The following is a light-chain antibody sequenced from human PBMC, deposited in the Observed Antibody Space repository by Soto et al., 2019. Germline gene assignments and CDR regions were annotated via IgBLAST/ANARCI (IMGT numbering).Light chain of an antibody. CDR3: QQYDNSPIT. J-gene: IGKJ1*01. CDR2: GAS. V-gene: IGKV3-20*01. CDR1: QSISSSF. Sequence: IRLTQSPGILSLSPGERASLSCGASQSISSSFLAWYQQKPGQAPRLLIYGASSRATGIPDRFSGTGSETDFTLTISRLEPEDFAVYYCQQYDNSPITFGQGTKVDIK.